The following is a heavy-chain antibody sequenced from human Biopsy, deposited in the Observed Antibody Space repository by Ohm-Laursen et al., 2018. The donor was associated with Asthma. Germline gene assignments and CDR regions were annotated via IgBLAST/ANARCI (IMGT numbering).Heavy chain of an antibody. J-gene: IGHJ6*02. CDR3: ARMITIFGVVSRGMDV. V-gene: IGHV3-48*02. Sequence: SLRLSCSASGFTFSSYSMNWVRQAAGKGLEWVSYISSSSSTIYYADSVKGRFTISGDNAKNSLYLQMNSLRDEGTAVYYCARMITIFGVVSRGMDVWGQGTTVTVSS. CDR1: GFTFSSYS. CDR2: ISSSSSTI. D-gene: IGHD3-3*01.